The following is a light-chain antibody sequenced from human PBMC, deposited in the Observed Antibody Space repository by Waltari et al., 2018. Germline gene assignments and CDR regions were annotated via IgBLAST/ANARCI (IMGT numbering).Light chain of an antibody. V-gene: IGLV1-47*01. Sequence: QSVLTQPPSASGTPGQRVTISCSGSGSNIGSNYVYWYQHLPGTAPKLSLFRNPRRTSAATDRFSGSKSGTSASLAISGLRSEDEAVYYCGTWDDSLSGVAFGGGTKLTVL. CDR1: GSNIGSNY. CDR2: RNP. CDR3: GTWDDSLSGVA. J-gene: IGLJ2*01.